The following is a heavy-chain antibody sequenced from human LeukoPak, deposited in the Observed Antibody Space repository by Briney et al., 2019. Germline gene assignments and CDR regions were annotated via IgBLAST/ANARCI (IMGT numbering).Heavy chain of an antibody. CDR3: ARERWFGELPFDY. CDR2: ISSSGSTI. V-gene: IGHV3-11*01. Sequence: PGGSLRLSCAASGFTFSDYYMSWIRQAPGKGLEWVSYISSSGSTIYYADSVKGRFTISRDNAKNSLYLQMNSLRAKDTAVYYCARERWFGELPFDYWGQGTLVTVSS. CDR1: GFTFSDYY. J-gene: IGHJ4*02. D-gene: IGHD3-10*01.